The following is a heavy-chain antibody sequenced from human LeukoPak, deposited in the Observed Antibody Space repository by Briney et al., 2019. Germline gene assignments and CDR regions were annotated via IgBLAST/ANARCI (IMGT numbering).Heavy chain of an antibody. CDR2: ISSSSSYI. V-gene: IGHV3-21*01. CDR1: GFTFSSYS. CDR3: AGGYSSSENTYDAFDI. D-gene: IGHD6-6*01. J-gene: IGHJ3*02. Sequence: PGGSLRLSCAASGFTFSSYSMNWVRQAPGKGLEWVSSISSSSSYIYYADSVKGRFTISRDNAKNSLYLQMNSLRAEDTAVYYCAGGYSSSENTYDAFDIWGQGTMVTVSS.